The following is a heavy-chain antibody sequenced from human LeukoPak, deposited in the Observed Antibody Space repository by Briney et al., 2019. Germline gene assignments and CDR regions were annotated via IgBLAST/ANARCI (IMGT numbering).Heavy chain of an antibody. J-gene: IGHJ4*02. D-gene: IGHD5-24*01. CDR3: ARGEQEMATMSIDY. CDR1: GFSFSTYS. Sequence: PGGSLRLSCAASGFSFSTYSMNWVRQAPGKGLEWVSYISSLGSTIYYADSVKGRFTIPRDNAKNSLYLQMNRLRAEDTAVYYCARGEQEMATMSIDYWGQGTLVTVSS. V-gene: IGHV3-48*01. CDR2: ISSLGSTI.